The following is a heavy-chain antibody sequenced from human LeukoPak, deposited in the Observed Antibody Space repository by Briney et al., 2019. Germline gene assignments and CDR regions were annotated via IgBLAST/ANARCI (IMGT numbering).Heavy chain of an antibody. CDR3: AKPRPSYSSSWYDH. CDR2: IWYDGSNK. Sequence: GGSLRLSCAASGFTFSSYGMHWVRQAPGKGLEWVAVIWYDGSNKYYADSVKGRFTISRDNSKNTLYLQMNSLRAEDTAVYYCAKPRPSYSSSWYDHWGQGTLVTVSS. CDR1: GFTFSSYG. J-gene: IGHJ5*02. V-gene: IGHV3-33*06. D-gene: IGHD6-13*01.